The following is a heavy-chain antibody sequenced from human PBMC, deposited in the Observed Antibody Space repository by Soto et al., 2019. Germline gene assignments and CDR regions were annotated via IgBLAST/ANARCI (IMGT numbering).Heavy chain of an antibody. CDR1: GGSISGGVGGLYY. V-gene: IGHV4-30-4*01. CDR2: IYDSGST. CDR3: ASEVIPLTTDWYFDL. J-gene: IGHJ2*01. Sequence: QLQLRESGPGLVKPSETLSLTCTVSGGSISGGVGGLYYWSWIRQPPGKGLEWIGYIYDSGSTYYNPSLKSRVTIAVDTSKNQFSLRLSSVTAADPAVYYCASEVIPLTTDWYFDLWGRGTLVTVSS. D-gene: IGHD4-17*01.